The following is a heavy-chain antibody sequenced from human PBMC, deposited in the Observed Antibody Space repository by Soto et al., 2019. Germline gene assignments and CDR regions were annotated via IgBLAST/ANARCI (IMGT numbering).Heavy chain of an antibody. J-gene: IGHJ4*02. CDR1: GFTFSSYP. D-gene: IGHD3-16*01. Sequence: GGSLRLSCAASGFTFSSYPMSWVRQAPGQGLEWVGFIRSKAYGGTTEYAASVKGRFTISRDDSKSIAYLQMNSLKTEDTAVYYCTRDIWDLSWYFDYWSQGTLVTVSS. CDR2: IRSKAYGGTT. V-gene: IGHV3-49*02. CDR3: TRDIWDLSWYFDY.